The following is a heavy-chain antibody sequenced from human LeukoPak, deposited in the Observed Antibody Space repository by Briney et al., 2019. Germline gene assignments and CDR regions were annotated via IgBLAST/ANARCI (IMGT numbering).Heavy chain of an antibody. CDR2: IYHSGNT. CDR3: ARDQFSRYYYDSSGYYLT. J-gene: IGHJ4*02. CDR1: GYSISSGYY. V-gene: IGHV4-38-2*02. D-gene: IGHD3-22*01. Sequence: SETLSLTCTVSGYSISSGYYWGWIRQPPGKGLEWIGSIYHSGNTYYNPSLKSRVTISVDTSKNQFSLKLSSVTAADTAVYYCARDQFSRYYYDSSGYYLTWGQGTLVTVSS.